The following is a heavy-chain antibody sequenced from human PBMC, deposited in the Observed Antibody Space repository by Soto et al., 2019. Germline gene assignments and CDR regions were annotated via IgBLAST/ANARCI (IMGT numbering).Heavy chain of an antibody. Sequence: EVQLLESGGGLVQPGGSLRLSCAASGFTFSSYAMSWVRQAPGKGLEWVSAISGSGGSTYYADSVKGRFTISRDNSKNTLYLQRSSLRAEDTAVYYCANHLPGRWEPLPPIVFDYWGQGPLVTVSS. D-gene: IGHD1-26*01. CDR2: ISGSGGST. CDR1: GFTFSSYA. J-gene: IGHJ4*02. V-gene: IGHV3-23*01. CDR3: ANHLPGRWEPLPPIVFDY.